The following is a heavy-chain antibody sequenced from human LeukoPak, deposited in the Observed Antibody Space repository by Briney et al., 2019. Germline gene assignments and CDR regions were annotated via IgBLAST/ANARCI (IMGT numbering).Heavy chain of an antibody. CDR3: AREIWYYDS. CDR1: GYTFTGNF. V-gene: IGHV1-2*02. Sequence: ASVKVSRKASGYTFTGNFMHWVRQAPGQGLEWMGWINPNSGGTNYAQKFQGRVTMTRDTSISTAYMELSGLISDDTAVYYCAREIWYYDSWGQGTLVTVS. J-gene: IGHJ4*02. CDR2: INPNSGGT. D-gene: IGHD3-16*01.